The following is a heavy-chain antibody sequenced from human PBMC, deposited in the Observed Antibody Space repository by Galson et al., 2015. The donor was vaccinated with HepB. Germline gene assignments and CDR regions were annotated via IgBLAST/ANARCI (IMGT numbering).Heavy chain of an antibody. J-gene: IGHJ3*01. V-gene: IGHV4-59*02. CDR1: GGSVTTYY. Sequence: SETLSLTCTVSGGSVTTYYWSWIRQPPGKGLEWIAYISYSGSTEYNPSLKSRVTISLDRSKNQFSLKLSSVTAADTALYYCARDDGEGFAFDVWGQGTMVTVSS. CDR2: ISYSGST. CDR3: ARDDGEGFAFDV. D-gene: IGHD3-10*01.